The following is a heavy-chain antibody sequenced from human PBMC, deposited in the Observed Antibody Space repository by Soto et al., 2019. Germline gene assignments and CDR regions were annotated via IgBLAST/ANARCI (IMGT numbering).Heavy chain of an antibody. J-gene: IGHJ4*02. Sequence: DSGGGLVQPGGSLRLSCAASGFTFSSYAMHWVRQAPGKGLEYVSAISSNGGSTYYANSVKGRFTISRDNSKNTLYLQMGSLRAEDMAVYYCARDKYSSGWYAVFDYWGQGTLVTVSS. D-gene: IGHD6-19*01. CDR3: ARDKYSSGWYAVFDY. CDR1: GFTFSSYA. V-gene: IGHV3-64*01. CDR2: ISSNGGST.